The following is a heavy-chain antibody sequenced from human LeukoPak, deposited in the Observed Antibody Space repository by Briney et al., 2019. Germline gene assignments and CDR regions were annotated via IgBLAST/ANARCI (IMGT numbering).Heavy chain of an antibody. CDR3: ASGSGGSCYDY. CDR1: GFTFSSYA. Sequence: PGGSLRLSCAASGFTFSSYAMHWVRQAPGKGLEWVAVISYDGSNKYYADSVKGRFTISRDNSKNTLYLQTNSRRAEDTAVYYCASGSGGSCYDYWGQGTLVTVSS. V-gene: IGHV3-30-3*01. CDR2: ISYDGSNK. J-gene: IGHJ4*02. D-gene: IGHD2-15*01.